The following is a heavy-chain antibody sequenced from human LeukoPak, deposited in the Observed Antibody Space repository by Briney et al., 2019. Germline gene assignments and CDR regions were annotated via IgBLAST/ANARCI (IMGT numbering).Heavy chain of an antibody. CDR3: VRGYYYDSSGYWVRAFDI. V-gene: IGHV4-30-2*01. J-gene: IGHJ3*02. CDR2: MYHSGTT. CDR1: GGSISSGGYS. Sequence: SETLSLTCAVSGGSISSGGYSWSWIRQPPGKGLEWIGYMYHSGTTHYNPSLKSRVTISVDRTKNQFSLKLSSVTAADTAVYYCVRGYYYDSSGYWVRAFDIWGQGTMVTVSS. D-gene: IGHD3-22*01.